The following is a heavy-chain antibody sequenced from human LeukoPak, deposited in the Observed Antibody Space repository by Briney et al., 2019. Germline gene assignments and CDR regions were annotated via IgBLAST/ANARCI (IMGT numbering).Heavy chain of an antibody. CDR3: ARGVGVVAALRYYYYGMDV. CDR2: MNPNSGNT. Sequence: ASVKVSCKASGYTFTSYDINWVRQATGQGLEWMGWMNPNSGNTGYAQKFQGRVTMTRNTSISTAYMELSSLRSEDTAVYYCARGVGVVAALRYYYYGMDVWGQGTTVTVSS. J-gene: IGHJ6*02. V-gene: IGHV1-8*01. CDR1: GYTFTSYD. D-gene: IGHD2-15*01.